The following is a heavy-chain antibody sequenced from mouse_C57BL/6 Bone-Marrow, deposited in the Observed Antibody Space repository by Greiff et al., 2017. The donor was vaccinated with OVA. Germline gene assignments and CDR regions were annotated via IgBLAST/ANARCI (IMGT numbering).Heavy chain of an antibody. V-gene: IGHV5-6*02. Sequence: EVMLVESGGDLVKPGGSLKLSCAASGFTFSSYGMSWVRQTPDKRLEWVATISSGGSYTYYPDSVKGRFTISRDNAKNTLYLQMSSLKSEDTAMYYCARGGGLRRSYYFDYWGQGTTLTVSS. CDR1: GFTFSSYG. CDR2: ISSGGSYT. CDR3: ARGGGLRRSYYFDY. J-gene: IGHJ2*01. D-gene: IGHD2-4*01.